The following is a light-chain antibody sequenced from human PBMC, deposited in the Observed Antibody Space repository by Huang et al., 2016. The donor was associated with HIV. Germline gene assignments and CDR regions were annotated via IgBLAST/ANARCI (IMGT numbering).Light chain of an antibody. CDR3: QQYGSSLWT. V-gene: IGKV3-20*01. Sequence: EIVLTQSPGTLSLSPGERATLSCRASQSVSSINLAWYQQKPGQAPRLLIYGSSSRATGIPDMFSGSGSGRDFTLTIIRLEPEDFAVYYCQQYGSSLWTFGQGTKVEIK. CDR2: GSS. CDR1: QSVSSIN. J-gene: IGKJ1*01.